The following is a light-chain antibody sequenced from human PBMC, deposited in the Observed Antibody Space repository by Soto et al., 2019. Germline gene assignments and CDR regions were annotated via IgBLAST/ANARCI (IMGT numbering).Light chain of an antibody. CDR2: KAS. Sequence: DIQMTQSPSTLSASVGDRVTITCRASQSIGAWLAWSQQKPGKAPKLLIYKASSLESGVPSRFSGRGSGTESTLNISSVQPDDFATYYCQQYNSSPLTFGGGTKVEIK. J-gene: IGKJ4*01. CDR3: QQYNSSPLT. V-gene: IGKV1-5*03. CDR1: QSIGAW.